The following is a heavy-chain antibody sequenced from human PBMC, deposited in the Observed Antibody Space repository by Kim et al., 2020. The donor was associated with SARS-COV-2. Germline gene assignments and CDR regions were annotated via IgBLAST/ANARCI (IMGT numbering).Heavy chain of an antibody. D-gene: IGHD1-7*01. V-gene: IGHV3-64D*06. CDR1: GFTFSDYA. J-gene: IGHJ4*02. Sequence: GGSLRLSCSASGFTFSDYAIHWVRRAPGMGLQYVSATTRDGDGSFYADSVKDRFSIFRDNSKNTLFLQMSGLRIEDTAIYYCVRYRRNYGAVHWGQGTLVCVS. CDR2: TTRDGDGS. CDR3: VRYRRNYGAVH.